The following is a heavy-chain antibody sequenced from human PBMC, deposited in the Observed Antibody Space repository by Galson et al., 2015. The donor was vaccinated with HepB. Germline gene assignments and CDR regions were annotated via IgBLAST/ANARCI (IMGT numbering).Heavy chain of an antibody. D-gene: IGHD6-19*01. CDR3: ITRQSLAVTGMLPY. Sequence: SLRLSCAASGFTFSNAWMNWVRQAPGKGLEWVGRIKRKIDGGTTDYAAPVKGRFTISRDDSENTLYLQMNSLKTEDTAVYFCITRQSLAVTGMLPYGGQGTLFTVSS. CDR1: GFTFSNAW. V-gene: IGHV3-15*01. J-gene: IGHJ4*02. CDR2: IKRKIDGGTT.